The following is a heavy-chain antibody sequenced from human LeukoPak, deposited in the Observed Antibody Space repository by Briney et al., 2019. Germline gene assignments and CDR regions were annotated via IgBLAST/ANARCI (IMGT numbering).Heavy chain of an antibody. CDR2: ISWNSGSI. Sequence: PGGSLRLSCAASGFTFDDYAMHWVRQAPGKGLEWVSGISWNSGSIGYADSVKGRFTISRDNAKNSLYLQMNSLRAEDTALYYCAKDMESVYYDSSGYDYWGQGTLVTVSS. V-gene: IGHV3-9*01. D-gene: IGHD3-22*01. CDR3: AKDMESVYYDSSGYDY. CDR1: GFTFDDYA. J-gene: IGHJ4*02.